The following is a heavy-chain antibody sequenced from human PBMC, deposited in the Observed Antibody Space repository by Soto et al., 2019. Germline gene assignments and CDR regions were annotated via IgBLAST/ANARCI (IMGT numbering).Heavy chain of an antibody. CDR3: ARGPYDGSESYSSYWFDP. CDR1: GGSFSGYY. CDR2: INHSGST. Sequence: QVQLQQWGAGLLKPSETLSLTCAVYGGSFSGYYWSWIRQPPGKGLEWIGEINHSGSTNYNPSLKSRLTISVDTSKSHFPLKLSSVTAADTAVYCCARGPYDGSESYSSYWFDPWGQGTLVTVSS. V-gene: IGHV4-34*01. D-gene: IGHD3-10*01. J-gene: IGHJ5*02.